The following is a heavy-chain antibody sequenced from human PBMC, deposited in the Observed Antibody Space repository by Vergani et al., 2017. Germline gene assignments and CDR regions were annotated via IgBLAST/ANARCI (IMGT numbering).Heavy chain of an antibody. CDR2: VSYSGAT. Sequence: QVLLQESGPGLVKPSETLSLTCTVSGGSVDSRKHYWGWIRQPPGKGLEWIGTVSYSGATYYTPYLKNRVKVSLNTSENQFSLQMSSVTAADTAVYYCAKQIYEFWNGYSYYYHYYMDVWGKGTTVTVSS. CDR1: GGSVDSRKHY. J-gene: IGHJ6*03. D-gene: IGHD3/OR15-3a*01. V-gene: IGHV4-39*01. CDR3: AKQIYEFWNGYSYYYHYYMDV.